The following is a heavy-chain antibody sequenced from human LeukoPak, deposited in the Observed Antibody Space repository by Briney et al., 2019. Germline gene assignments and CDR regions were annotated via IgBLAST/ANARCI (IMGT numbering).Heavy chain of an antibody. J-gene: IGHJ6*03. CDR1: GGSFSESY. Sequence: SETLSLTCAVYGGSFSESYWSWIRQSPGKGLEWIGEVNHSGSTKYNPSLKSRVTISVDTSKNQFSLKLSSVTAADTAVYYCARVKDPGGYYYYYYIDVWGKGTTVTVSS. CDR3: ARVKDPGGYYYYYYIDV. D-gene: IGHD3-16*01. V-gene: IGHV4-34*01. CDR2: VNHSGST.